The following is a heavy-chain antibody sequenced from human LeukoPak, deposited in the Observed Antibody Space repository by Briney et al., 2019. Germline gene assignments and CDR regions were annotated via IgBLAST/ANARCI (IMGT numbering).Heavy chain of an antibody. D-gene: IGHD2-21*01. V-gene: IGHV1-18*01. CDR3: ARGPDCGGDCYSPTHNWFDP. J-gene: IGHJ5*02. CDR2: ISTYNGNT. Sequence: ASVKVSCKASGGTFSSYAISWVRQAPGQGLEWMGWISTYNGNTNYAQKLQGRVTMTTDTSTSTAYMELRSLRSEDTAVYYCARGPDCGGDCYSPTHNWFDPWGQGTLVTVSS. CDR1: GGTFSSYA.